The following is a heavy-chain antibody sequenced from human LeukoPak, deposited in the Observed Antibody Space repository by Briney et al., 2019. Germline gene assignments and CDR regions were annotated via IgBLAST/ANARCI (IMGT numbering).Heavy chain of an antibody. V-gene: IGHV3-7*01. Sequence: GGSLRLSCAASGFTFSNYWMTWVRQAPGKGPEWVANIKQDGSETYYVDSVKGRFTISRDNSNNSLYLQMSSLRAEDTAVYYCARAGGRASGSSYWGQGTLVTVSS. CDR2: IKQDGSET. J-gene: IGHJ4*02. D-gene: IGHD1-26*01. CDR1: GFTFSNYW. CDR3: ARAGGRASGSSY.